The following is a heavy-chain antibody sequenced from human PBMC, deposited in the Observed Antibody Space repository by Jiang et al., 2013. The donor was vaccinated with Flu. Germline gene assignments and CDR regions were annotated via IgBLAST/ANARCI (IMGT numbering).Heavy chain of an antibody. D-gene: IGHD3-16*01. CDR2: IVVGSGNT. CDR1: EFTFTRSA. V-gene: IGHV1-58*01. J-gene: IGHJ4*02. Sequence: SGAEVKKPGTSVKVSCKASEFTFTRSAVQWVRQARGRRLEWIGWIVVGSGNTHYSQKFQERVTITGDMSTSTAYMELSSLRSEDTAVYYCAAEYGSYAYWGQGTLVTVSS. CDR3: AAEYGSYAY.